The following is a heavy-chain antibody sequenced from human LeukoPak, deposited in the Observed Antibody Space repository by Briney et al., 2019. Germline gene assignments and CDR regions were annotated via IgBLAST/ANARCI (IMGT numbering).Heavy chain of an antibody. J-gene: IGHJ3*02. CDR3: ASLGNSYNGGFDI. D-gene: IGHD3-10*01. CDR2: INSDGSTT. V-gene: IGHV3-74*01. CDR1: GFTSSSYW. Sequence: GGSLRLSCAASGFTSSSYWMHWVRQAPGKGLLWVSRINSDGSTTTYADSVKGRFTISRDNAKNTLYLQMNSLRAVDTAVYFCASLGNSYNGGFDIWGQGTMVTVSS.